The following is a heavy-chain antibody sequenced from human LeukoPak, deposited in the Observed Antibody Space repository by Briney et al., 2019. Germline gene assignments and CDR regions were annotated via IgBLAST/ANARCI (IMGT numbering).Heavy chain of an antibody. CDR1: GGSFSGYY. CDR3: ARGGRVVPAATRWFDP. V-gene: IGHV4-34*01. J-gene: IGHJ5*02. Sequence: SETLSLTCAVYGGSFSGYYWSWIRQPLGKGLEWIGEINHSGSTNYNPSLKSRVTISVDTSKNQFSLKLSSVTAADTAVYYCARGGRVVPAATRWFDPWGQGTLVTVSS. CDR2: INHSGST. D-gene: IGHD2-2*01.